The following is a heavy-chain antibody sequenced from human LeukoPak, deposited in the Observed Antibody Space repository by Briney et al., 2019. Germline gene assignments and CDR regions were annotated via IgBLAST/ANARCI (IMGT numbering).Heavy chain of an antibody. CDR3: AGGGNYYWAPDY. Sequence: PSETLSLTCAVSNYAMCSSDGWGWLRQPPGKELEGIGYIYYSGNTDYNPSLKSRVIMSIHTSKNQFSLKLTSVSALDTAVYYCAGGGNYYWAPDYWGQGTLVIVSS. CDR1: NYAMCSSDG. J-gene: IGHJ4*02. D-gene: IGHD3-10*01. CDR2: IYYSGNT. V-gene: IGHV4-28*06.